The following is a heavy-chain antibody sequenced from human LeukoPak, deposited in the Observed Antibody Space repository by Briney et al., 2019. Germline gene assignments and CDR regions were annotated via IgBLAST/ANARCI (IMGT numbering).Heavy chain of an antibody. CDR2: ISSDGGSA. CDR1: GFTFSNYA. D-gene: IGHD2-2*01. Sequence: TGGSLILSCSASGFTFSNYAMHWVRQAPGKGLEYVSVISSDGGSAYYANSVKGRYTISRDNSKNTLYLQMGSLRAEDMAVYFCARSNCSTTSCLFNAFDIWGQGTMVTVSS. J-gene: IGHJ3*02. CDR3: ARSNCSTTSCLFNAFDI. V-gene: IGHV3-64*01.